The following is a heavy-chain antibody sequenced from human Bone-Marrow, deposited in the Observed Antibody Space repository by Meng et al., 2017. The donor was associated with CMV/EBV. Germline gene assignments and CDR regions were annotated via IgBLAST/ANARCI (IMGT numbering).Heavy chain of an antibody. J-gene: IGHJ3*02. V-gene: IGHV3-11*01. CDR2: ISGNVKTF. D-gene: IGHD1-26*01. CDR3: AKDVVSGNTTPDNFDI. CDR1: GFTFSDFF. Sequence: GGSLRLSCAASGFTFSDFFMTWFRQTPGKGLEWISYISGNVKTFYYAESVKGRFTISRDNAKNSLFLQMNSLRAEDTAMYYCAKDVVSGNTTPDNFDIWGQGTMVTVSS.